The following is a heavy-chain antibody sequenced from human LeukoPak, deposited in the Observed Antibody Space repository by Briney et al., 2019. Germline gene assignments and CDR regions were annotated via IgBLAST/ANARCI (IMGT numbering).Heavy chain of an antibody. CDR1: GFTFRSYS. V-gene: IGHV3-48*01. CDR2: ISSSSSTI. J-gene: IGHJ4*02. Sequence: GGSLRLSCAASGFTFRSYSMNWVRQAPGKGLEWVSYISSSSSTIFHADSVKGRFTISRDNAKNPLYLQMNSLRAEDTAVYYCAREAGITPFYYFDYWGQGTLVTVSS. D-gene: IGHD3-10*01. CDR3: AREAGITPFYYFDY.